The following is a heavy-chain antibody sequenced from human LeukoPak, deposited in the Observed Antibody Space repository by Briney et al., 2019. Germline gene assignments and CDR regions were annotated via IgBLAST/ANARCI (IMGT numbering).Heavy chain of an antibody. J-gene: IGHJ4*02. D-gene: IGHD3-10*01. V-gene: IGHV3-7*01. CDR2: IKQDGSEK. CDR3: AREDILLWFGELLGPLFDY. CDR1: GFTFSSYW. Sequence: PGGSLTLPCAASGFTFSSYWMSWLRQAPGKGLEGVANIKQDGSEKYYVDSVKGRFTISRDNAKNSLYLQMNSLRAEDTAVYYCAREDILLWFGELLGPLFDYWGQGTLVTVSS.